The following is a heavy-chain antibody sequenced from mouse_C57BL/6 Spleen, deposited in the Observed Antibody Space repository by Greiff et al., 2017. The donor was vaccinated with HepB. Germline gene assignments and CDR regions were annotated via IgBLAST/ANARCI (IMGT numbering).Heavy chain of an antibody. V-gene: IGHV1-53*01. CDR3: ARSHITTVVATDGFFAY. CDR2: INPSNGGT. CDR1: GYTFTSYW. D-gene: IGHD1-1*01. J-gene: IGHJ3*01. Sequence: VQLQQPGTELVKPGASVKLSCKASGYTFTSYWMHWVKQRPGQGLEWIGNINPSNGGTNYNEKFKSKATLTVDKSSSTAYMQLSSLTSEDSAVYYCARSHITTVVATDGFFAYWGQGTLVTVSA.